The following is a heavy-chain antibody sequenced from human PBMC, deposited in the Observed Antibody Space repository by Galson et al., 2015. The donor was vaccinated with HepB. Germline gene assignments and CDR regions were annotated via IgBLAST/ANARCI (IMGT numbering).Heavy chain of an antibody. D-gene: IGHD6-19*01. CDR2: IIPIFGTA. CDR3: ARGPYNSSGWYGDLAY. V-gene: IGHV1-69*13. J-gene: IGHJ4*02. Sequence: SVKVSCKASGGTFSSYAISWVRQAPGQGLEWMGGIIPIFGTANYAQKFQGRVTITADESTSTAYMELSSLRSEDTAVYYCARGPYNSSGWYGDLAYWGQGTLVTVSS. CDR1: GGTFSSYA.